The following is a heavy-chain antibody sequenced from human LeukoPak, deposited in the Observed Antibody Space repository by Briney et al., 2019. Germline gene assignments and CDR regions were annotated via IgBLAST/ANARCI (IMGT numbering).Heavy chain of an antibody. Sequence: ASVKVSCKASGYTFTRHAMNWVRQAPGQGLEWMGWINTNTGNPTYAQGFTGRFVFSLDTSVSTAYLQISSLKAEDTAVYYCARPGYSYGYGIRAYQDWGQGTLVTVSS. CDR1: GYTFTRHA. V-gene: IGHV7-4-1*02. CDR2: INTNTGNP. D-gene: IGHD5-18*01. J-gene: IGHJ4*02. CDR3: ARPGYSYGYGIRAYQD.